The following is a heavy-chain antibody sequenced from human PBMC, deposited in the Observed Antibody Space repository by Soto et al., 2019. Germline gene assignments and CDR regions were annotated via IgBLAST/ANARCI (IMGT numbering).Heavy chain of an antibody. CDR2: INAGNGNT. D-gene: IGHD3-9*01. V-gene: IGHV1-3*01. Sequence: GASLKVSCKASGYTFTIYAMHWVRQAPGQRLEWMGWINAGNGNTKYSQKFQGRVTITRDTSASTAYMELSSLRSEDTAVYYCARAGVLRYFDWLFHFDYWGQGTLVTVSS. J-gene: IGHJ4*02. CDR1: GYTFTIYA. CDR3: ARAGVLRYFDWLFHFDY.